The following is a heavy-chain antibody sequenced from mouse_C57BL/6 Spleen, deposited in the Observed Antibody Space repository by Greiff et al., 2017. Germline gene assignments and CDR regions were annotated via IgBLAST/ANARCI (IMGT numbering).Heavy chain of an antibody. CDR3: TRSAYYYGSSYVAMDY. J-gene: IGHJ4*01. Sequence: VQLQQSGAELVRPGASVTLSCKASGYTFTDYEMHWVKQTPVHGLEWIGAINPETGGTAYNQKFKGKAILTADKSSSTAYMELRSLTSEDSAVYYCTRSAYYYGSSYVAMDYWGQGTSVTVSS. CDR2: INPETGGT. CDR1: GYTFTDYE. D-gene: IGHD1-1*01. V-gene: IGHV1-15*01.